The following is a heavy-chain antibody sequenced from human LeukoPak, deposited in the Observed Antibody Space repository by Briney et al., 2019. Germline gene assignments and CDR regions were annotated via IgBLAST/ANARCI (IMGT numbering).Heavy chain of an antibody. D-gene: IGHD6-6*01. CDR3: ARHSEQLVLLDY. J-gene: IGHJ4*02. Sequence: SETLSLTCAVSGYSISSGYYWGWLRQPPGKGLEWIGSIYHSGSTYYNPSLKSRVTISVDTSKNQFSLQLSSVTAADTAVYYCARHSEQLVLLDYWGQGTLVTVSS. CDR2: IYHSGST. CDR1: GYSISSGYY. V-gene: IGHV4-38-2*01.